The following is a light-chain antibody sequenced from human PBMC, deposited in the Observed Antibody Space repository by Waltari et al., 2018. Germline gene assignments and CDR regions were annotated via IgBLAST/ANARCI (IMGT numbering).Light chain of an antibody. CDR2: AAS. CDR1: QGISNS. V-gene: IGKV1-NL1*01. CDR3: QQYYSTPPVT. J-gene: IGKJ2*01. Sequence: DIQMTQSPSSLSASVGDRVTITCRASQGISNSLAWYQQKPGKAPKLLVYAASRLESGVPSRFSGSGSGTDYTLTISSLQPEDFATYYCQQYYSTPPVTFGQGTKLEIK.